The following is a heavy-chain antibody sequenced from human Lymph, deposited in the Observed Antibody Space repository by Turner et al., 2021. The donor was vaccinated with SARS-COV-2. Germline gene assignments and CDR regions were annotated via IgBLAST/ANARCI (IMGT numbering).Heavy chain of an antibody. CDR3: ARVLPYGDYFDY. D-gene: IGHD4-17*01. CDR1: IFTVSSNY. V-gene: IGHV3-53*01. CDR2: IYSGGST. J-gene: IGHJ4*02. Sequence: EVQLVDSGGGLIQPGGSLRLYCAASIFTVSSNYMTWVRQAPGKGLEWVSVIYSGGSTYYADSVKGRFTISRDNSKNTLYLQMNSLRAEDTAVYYCARVLPYGDYFDYWGQGTLVTVSS.